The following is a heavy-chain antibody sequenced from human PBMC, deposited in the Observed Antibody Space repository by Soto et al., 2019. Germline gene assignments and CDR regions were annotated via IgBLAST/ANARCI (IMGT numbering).Heavy chain of an antibody. CDR1: GFTFSSCA. D-gene: IGHD3-16*02. CDR2: ISSSGGNT. Sequence: GGSVRLSCEASGFTFSSCAMSWVRQAPGKGPEWVSGISSSGGNTYYADSVKGRFTISRDNSKNTQYLQMNSLRAEDTAVYFCAKALGELSPESFDYWGRGTLVTVSS. V-gene: IGHV3-23*01. J-gene: IGHJ4*02. CDR3: AKALGELSPESFDY.